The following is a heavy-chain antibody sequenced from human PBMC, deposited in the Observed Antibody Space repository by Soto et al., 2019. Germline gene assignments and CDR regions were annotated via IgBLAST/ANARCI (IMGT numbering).Heavy chain of an antibody. D-gene: IGHD3-22*01. CDR2: TSYDERIK. CDR1: GFIFSNYA. CDR3: ATDEGGGYFYGVNY. V-gene: IGHV3-30*04. J-gene: IGHJ4*02. Sequence: QVQLVESGGGVVQPGRSLRLSCTASGFIFSNYAMHWVRQAPGKGLEWVAVTSYDERIKYHADSVKGRFTISRDNSKNTLYLQMNSLRPEDTALYYCATDEGGGYFYGVNYWGQGTLVTVSS.